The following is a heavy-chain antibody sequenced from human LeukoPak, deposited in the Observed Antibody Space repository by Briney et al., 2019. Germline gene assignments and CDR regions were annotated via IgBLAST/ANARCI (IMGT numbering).Heavy chain of an antibody. Sequence: GASVKVSCKASGGTFSSYAISWVRQAPGQGLEWMGRIIPILGIANYAQKFQGRVTITADKSTSTAYMELSSLRPEDTAVYYCARDYYGSGSYYIGWFDPWGQGTLVTVSS. J-gene: IGHJ5*02. CDR2: IIPILGIA. CDR1: GGTFSSYA. D-gene: IGHD3-10*01. V-gene: IGHV1-69*04. CDR3: ARDYYGSGSYYIGWFDP.